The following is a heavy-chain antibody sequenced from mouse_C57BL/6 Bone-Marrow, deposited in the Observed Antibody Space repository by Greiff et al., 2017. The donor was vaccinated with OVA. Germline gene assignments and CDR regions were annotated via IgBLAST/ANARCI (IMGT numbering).Heavy chain of an antibody. Sequence: EVQLVESGGGLVQPGGSLKLSCAASGFTFSDYYMYWVRQTPEKRLEWVAYISNGGGSTYYPDTVKGRYTISRDNAKNTMYLQMSRLKSEDTAMYYCARHGSYETFPHYYAMDYWGQGTSVTVSS. CDR2: ISNGGGST. CDR1: GFTFSDYY. J-gene: IGHJ4*01. CDR3: ARHGSYETFPHYYAMDY. V-gene: IGHV5-12*01. D-gene: IGHD2-3*01.